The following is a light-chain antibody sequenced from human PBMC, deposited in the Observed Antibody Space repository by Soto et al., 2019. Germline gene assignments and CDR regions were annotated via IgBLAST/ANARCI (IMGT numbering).Light chain of an antibody. J-gene: IGKJ1*01. CDR1: QSISSW. Sequence: DIQMTQSPSTLSASVGDRVTITCRASQSISSWLAWYQQKPGKAPKLLIYDASSLESGVPSRFSVSGSGTEFTLTISSLQPDDVATYYCQQYNSYSSQFGQGTKVEIK. CDR2: DAS. CDR3: QQYNSYSSQ. V-gene: IGKV1-5*01.